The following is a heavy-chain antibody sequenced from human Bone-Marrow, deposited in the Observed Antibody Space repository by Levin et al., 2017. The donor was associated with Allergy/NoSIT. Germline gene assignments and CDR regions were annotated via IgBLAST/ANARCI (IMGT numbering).Heavy chain of an antibody. D-gene: IGHD6-13*01. CDR2: IYTGGFT. V-gene: IGHV3-53*01. CDR1: GFTVSSIH. CDR3: ARDSSTLGSGMDV. J-gene: IGHJ6*04. Sequence: GGSLRLSCAASGFTVSSIHMSWVRQAPGKGLEWVSFIYTGGFTYYADSVRGRFTISRDNSKNTVYLQMNSVRAEDTAVYYCARDSSTLGSGMDVWGEGTTVTVSS.